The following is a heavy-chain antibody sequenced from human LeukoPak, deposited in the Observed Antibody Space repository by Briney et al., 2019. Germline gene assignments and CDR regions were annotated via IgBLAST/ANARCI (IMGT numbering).Heavy chain of an antibody. CDR1: GGTFSSYA. J-gene: IGHJ5*02. V-gene: IGHV1-69*13. CDR2: IIPIFGTA. D-gene: IGHD3-10*01. Sequence: ASVKVSCKASGGTFSSYAISWVRQAPGQGLEWMGGIIPIFGTANYAQKFQGRVTITADESTSTAYMELSSLRSGDTAVYYCARAVITMVRGVIVNWFDPWGQGTLVTVSS. CDR3: ARAVITMVRGVIVNWFDP.